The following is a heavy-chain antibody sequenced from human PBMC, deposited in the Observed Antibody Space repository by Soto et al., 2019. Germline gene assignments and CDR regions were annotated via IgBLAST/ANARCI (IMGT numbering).Heavy chain of an antibody. CDR2: ISSSSSNI. Sequence: PGGSLRLSCAASGFTFSSYSMNWVRQAPGKGLEWVSYISSSSSNIYYADSVKGRFTIPRDNAKNTLYLQMNSLRAEDTAVYYCAIFGGTMVTLNNAAFEIWGKGPMFTFS. J-gene: IGHJ3*02. V-gene: IGHV3-48*01. CDR3: AIFGGTMVTLNNAAFEI. D-gene: IGHD3-3*01. CDR1: GFTFSSYS.